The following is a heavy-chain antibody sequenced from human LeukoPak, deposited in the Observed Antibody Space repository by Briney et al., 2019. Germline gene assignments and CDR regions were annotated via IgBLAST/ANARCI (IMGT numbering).Heavy chain of an antibody. D-gene: IGHD6-19*01. J-gene: IGHJ6*02. CDR2: MNPNSGNT. Sequence: ASVKVSCKASGYTFTSYGINWVRQATGQGLEWMGWMNPNSGNTGYAQKFQGRVTMTRNTSISTAYMELSSLRSEDTAVYYCARDSRGSSGWYAGYYYYYGMDVWGQGTTVTVSS. CDR3: ARDSRGSSGWYAGYYYYYGMDV. CDR1: GYTFTSYG. V-gene: IGHV1-8*02.